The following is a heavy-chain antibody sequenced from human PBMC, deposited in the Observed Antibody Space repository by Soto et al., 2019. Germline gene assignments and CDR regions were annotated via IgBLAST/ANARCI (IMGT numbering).Heavy chain of an antibody. Sequence: GGSLRLSCAASGFTFSNYAMNWVRQAPGKGLEWVSGISGSGGSTYYVDSVKGRFTISRDNSKNTLFLQMNSLRAEDTAVYYCAKESYGSGTYYTPLSSIDYWGQGTLVTVSS. CDR2: ISGSGGST. D-gene: IGHD3-10*01. CDR3: AKESYGSGTYYTPLSSIDY. V-gene: IGHV3-23*01. J-gene: IGHJ4*02. CDR1: GFTFSNYA.